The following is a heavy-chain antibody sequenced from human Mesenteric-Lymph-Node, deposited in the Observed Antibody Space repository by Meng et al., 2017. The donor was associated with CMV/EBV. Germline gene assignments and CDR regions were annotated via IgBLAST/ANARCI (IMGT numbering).Heavy chain of an antibody. CDR3: ARAGYPRSWYGEGFDY. D-gene: IGHD6-13*01. CDR2: IAYEGSKK. J-gene: IGHJ4*02. CDR1: GFTFTTYS. V-gene: IGHV3-30*04. Sequence: GESLKISCAASGFTFTTYSMHWVRQPPGKGLEWVVVIAYEGSKKYYADSAKGRFTISRDNSKNTLDLQMSSLRAEDTAVYYCARAGYPRSWYGEGFDYWGQGTLVTVSS.